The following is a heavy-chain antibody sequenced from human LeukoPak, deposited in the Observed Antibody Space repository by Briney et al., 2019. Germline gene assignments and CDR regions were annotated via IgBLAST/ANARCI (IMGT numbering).Heavy chain of an antibody. Sequence: PGGSLRLSCVASGFTFSSNWMHWVRQAPGKGLVWVSRINSDGSSTSYADPVKGRFTISRDNAKNTLYLQMNSLRAEDTAVYFCASPGATSKFDYWGQGTQVTVSS. CDR3: ASPGATSKFDY. CDR1: GFTFSSNW. J-gene: IGHJ4*02. D-gene: IGHD1-26*01. V-gene: IGHV3-74*01. CDR2: INSDGSST.